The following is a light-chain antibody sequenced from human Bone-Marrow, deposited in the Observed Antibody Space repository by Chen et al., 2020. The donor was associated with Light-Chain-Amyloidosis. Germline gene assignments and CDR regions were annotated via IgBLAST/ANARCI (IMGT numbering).Light chain of an antibody. V-gene: IGLV3-25*03. Sequence: SSELTQPPSLSVSPGQPARIPCSGDDLPTKYAYWYQQKPGQAPVLVIHRDTERPSGISERFSGSSSGTTATLTISGVQAEDEADYHCQSADSSGTYEVIFGGGTKLTVL. J-gene: IGLJ2*01. CDR1: DLPTKY. CDR2: RDT. CDR3: QSADSSGTYEVI.